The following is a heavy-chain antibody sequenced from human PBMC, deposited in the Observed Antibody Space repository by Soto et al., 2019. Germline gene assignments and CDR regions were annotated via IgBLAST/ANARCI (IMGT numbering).Heavy chain of an antibody. J-gene: IGHJ4*02. D-gene: IGHD2-21*02. Sequence: QVQLQQWGAGLLKPSETLSLTCAVYGGSFSGYYWSWIRQPPGKGLEWIGEINHSGSTNYNPSLKSRVTISVDTSKNQFSLKLSSVTAADTAVYYCARGAGGDYYFDYWGQGTLVTVSS. CDR3: ARGAGGDYYFDY. V-gene: IGHV4-34*01. CDR2: INHSGST. CDR1: GGSFSGYY.